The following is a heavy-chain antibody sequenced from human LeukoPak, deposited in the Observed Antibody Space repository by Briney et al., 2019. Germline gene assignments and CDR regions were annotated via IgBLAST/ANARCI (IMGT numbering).Heavy chain of an antibody. CDR1: GGSIKSYY. V-gene: IGHV4-59*08. CDR2: IYYSGST. J-gene: IGHJ4*02. D-gene: IGHD2/OR15-2a*01. Sequence: PSETLSLTCTVSGGSIKSYYWSWIRQPPGNGLEWIGYIYYSGSTTYNPSLESRVTISVDTSKNQFSLNLSSVTAADTAVYYCARHDRIIASPLVWGQGILVTVSS. CDR3: ARHDRIIASPLV.